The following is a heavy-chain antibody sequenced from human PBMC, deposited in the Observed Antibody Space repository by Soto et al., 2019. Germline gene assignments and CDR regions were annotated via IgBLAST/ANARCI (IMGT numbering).Heavy chain of an antibody. V-gene: IGHV3-23*01. D-gene: IGHD6-13*01. J-gene: IGHJ6*02. CDR1: GFTFSSYA. Sequence: VGSLRLSCATSGFTFSSYAMSWVRQAPGKGLEWVSAISGSGGSTYYADSVKGRFTISRDNSKNTLYLQMNSLRAEDTAVYYCARDLRVRALLGMDVWGQGTTVTVSS. CDR2: ISGSGGST. CDR3: ARDLRVRALLGMDV.